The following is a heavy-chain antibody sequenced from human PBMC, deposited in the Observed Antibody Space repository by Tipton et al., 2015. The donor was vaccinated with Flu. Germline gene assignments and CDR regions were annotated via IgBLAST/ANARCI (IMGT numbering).Heavy chain of an antibody. V-gene: IGHV4-38-2*01. CDR1: GDSIASDYY. D-gene: IGHD4-11*01. Sequence: TLSLTCSVSGDSIASDYYWAWVRQPPGKGLEWIGNVHRQGTTYYSPSLRSRVAIEVDRSKNKFSLRLNSVTAADTAVYFCARRDYSNYVSVPKNWFDSWGRGILVTVSS. J-gene: IGHJ5*01. CDR2: VHRQGTT. CDR3: ARRDYSNYVSVPKNWFDS.